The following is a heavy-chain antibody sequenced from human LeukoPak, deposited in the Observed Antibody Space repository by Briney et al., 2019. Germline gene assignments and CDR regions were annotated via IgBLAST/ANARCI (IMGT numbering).Heavy chain of an antibody. Sequence: GASVKVSCKVSGYTLTELSMHWVRQAPGKGLEWMGGFDPEDGETIYAQKFQGRVTMTEDTSTDTAYMELSSLRSEDTAVYYCATDRYYYGSGSSNFDYWGQGTLVTVSS. V-gene: IGHV1-24*01. CDR2: FDPEDGET. J-gene: IGHJ4*02. D-gene: IGHD3-10*01. CDR3: ATDRYYYGSGSSNFDY. CDR1: GYTLTELS.